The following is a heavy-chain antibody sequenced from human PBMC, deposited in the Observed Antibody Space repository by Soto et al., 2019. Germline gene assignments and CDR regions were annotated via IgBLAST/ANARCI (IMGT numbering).Heavy chain of an antibody. D-gene: IGHD2-2*01. CDR1: GFTFNKDW. CDR2: INNDGGST. CDR3: VRVGYCSSTSCFQFDP. Sequence: PGGSLRLSCAASGFTFNKDWMHWVRQAPGKGLVWVSRINNDGGSTSYADSVKGRFTISRDNAKNTLYLQMNSLRAEGTAIYYCVRVGYCSSTSCFQFDPWGQGTLVTVSS. V-gene: IGHV3-74*01. J-gene: IGHJ5*02.